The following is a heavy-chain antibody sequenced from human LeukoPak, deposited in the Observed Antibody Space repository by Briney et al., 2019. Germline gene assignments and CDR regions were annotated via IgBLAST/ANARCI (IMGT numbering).Heavy chain of an antibody. J-gene: IGHJ5*02. CDR2: INSDGSST. Sequence: TGGSLRLSCAASGFTFSSYWMHWVRQAPGKGLVWVSRINSDGSSTSYADSVKGRFTISRDNAKNTLYLQMNSLRAEDTAVYYCARVDSSSWYVNWFDPWGQGTLVTVSS. CDR3: ARVDSSSWYVNWFDP. V-gene: IGHV3-74*01. D-gene: IGHD6-13*01. CDR1: GFTFSSYW.